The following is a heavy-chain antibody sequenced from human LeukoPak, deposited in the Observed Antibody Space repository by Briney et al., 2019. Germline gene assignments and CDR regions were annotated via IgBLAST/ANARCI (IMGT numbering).Heavy chain of an antibody. D-gene: IGHD3-22*01. Sequence: PGGSLRLSCAASGFTFSSYWMHWVRPAPGRGLVWVSRINSDGSSISYADSVKGRFTISRDNAKNTLYLQMNRLRAEDTAVYHCARVFYISPYYDSSGYHAGWGQGTLVTVSS. J-gene: IGHJ4*02. V-gene: IGHV3-74*01. CDR3: ARVFYISPYYDSSGYHAG. CDR1: GFTFSSYW. CDR2: INSDGSSI.